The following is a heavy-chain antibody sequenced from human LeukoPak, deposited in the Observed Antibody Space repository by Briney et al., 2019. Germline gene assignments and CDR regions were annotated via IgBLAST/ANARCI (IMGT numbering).Heavy chain of an antibody. CDR2: ISTGSDTI. J-gene: IGHJ2*01. CDR1: GFIFTSYS. CDR3: ARDALHPRWYFDL. Sequence: GGFLRLSCAASGFIFTSYSMNWVRQAPGKGLEWVSYISTGSDTIYYTDSVKGRFIISRDNAKNSLYLQMNSLRDEDTAVYYYARDALHPRWYFDLWGRGTLLTVSS. V-gene: IGHV3-48*02.